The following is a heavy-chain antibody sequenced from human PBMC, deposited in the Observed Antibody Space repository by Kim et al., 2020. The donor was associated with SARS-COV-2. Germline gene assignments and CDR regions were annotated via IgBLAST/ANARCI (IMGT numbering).Heavy chain of an antibody. J-gene: IGHJ2*01. D-gene: IGHD3-3*01. V-gene: IGHV3-15*01. CDR2: IKSKSDGGST. Sequence: GGSLRLSCAASGFTFSSYCMSWVRQAPGNGLEWVGRIKSKSDGGSTDYAAPVRGRFTISRVETTNTLQMQMLSAEAEDTYVYYCRKEFVVCSAYYTWY. CDR3: RKEFVVCSAYYTWY. CDR1: GFTFSSYC.